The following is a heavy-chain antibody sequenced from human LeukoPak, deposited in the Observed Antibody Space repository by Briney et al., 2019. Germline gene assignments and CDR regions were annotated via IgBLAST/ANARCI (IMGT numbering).Heavy chain of an antibody. V-gene: IGHV3-48*03. CDR3: AREGGWNDFDY. D-gene: IGHD1-1*01. CDR2: ISSSGNLI. J-gene: IGHJ4*02. CDR1: GFTFSTYA. Sequence: GGSLRLSCAASGFTFSTYAMTWFRQAPGKGLEWVSYISSSGNLIHYADSVKGRFTFSRDNARNSLYLQMNSLRADDTAIYYCAREGGWNDFDYWGQGTLVTVSS.